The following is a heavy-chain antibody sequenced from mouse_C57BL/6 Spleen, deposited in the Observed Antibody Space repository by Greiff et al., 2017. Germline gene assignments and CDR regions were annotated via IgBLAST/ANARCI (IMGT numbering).Heavy chain of an antibody. CDR2: IYWDDDK. CDR1: GFSLSTSGMG. J-gene: IGHJ4*01. D-gene: IGHD2-5*01. CDR3: ARMDYSNYGYAMDY. Sequence: QVTLKESGPGLLQSSQTLSLTCSFSGFSLSTSGMGVSWIRQPSGKGLEWLAYIYWDDDKRYNPSLKSRLTISKDTTRNQVFLKITSVDTADTATYCGARMDYSNYGYAMDYWGQGTSVTVSS. V-gene: IGHV8-12*01.